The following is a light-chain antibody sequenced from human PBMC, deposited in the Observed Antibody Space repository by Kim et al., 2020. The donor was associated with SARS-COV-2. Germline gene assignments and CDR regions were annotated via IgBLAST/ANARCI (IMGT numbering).Light chain of an antibody. Sequence: SVSSYVAWYQYKPGQAPRLLIYDASKRATGIPDRFSGSGFGADFTLTISSLQPEDFAVYYCQQRNNWATFGQGTKLEIK. CDR2: DAS. V-gene: IGKV3-11*01. J-gene: IGKJ2*01. CDR3: QQRNNWAT. CDR1: SVSSY.